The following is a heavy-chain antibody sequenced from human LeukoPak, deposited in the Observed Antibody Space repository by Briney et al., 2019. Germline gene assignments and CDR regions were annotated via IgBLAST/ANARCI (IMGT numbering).Heavy chain of an antibody. J-gene: IGHJ4*01. D-gene: IGHD3-3*01. V-gene: IGHV3-23*01. CDR2: IRHNGDNT. Sequence: GGSLRLSCAASGFTFSRYDMGWVRQAPGKGLEWVSSIRHNGDNTYYADSVKGRFAISRDNSKNTLYLQMNSLRAEDTAIYYCARGRHDFWSGPRAYYFDYWGQGTLVTVSS. CDR3: ARGRHDFWSGPRAYYFDY. CDR1: GFTFSRYD.